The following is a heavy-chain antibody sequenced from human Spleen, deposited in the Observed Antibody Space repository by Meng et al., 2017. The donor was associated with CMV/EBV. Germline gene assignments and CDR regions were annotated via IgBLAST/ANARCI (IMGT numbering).Heavy chain of an antibody. CDR3: TRVYDFWKPNFDH. Sequence: ASVKVSCKASGYTFTSYFMHWVRQAPGQGLVWLGWISAYNGKAKYAQRFQDRVIMTADTSTNTAYMELRNLRSDDTAVYYCTRVYDFWKPNFDHWGQGTLVTVSS. CDR1: GYTFTSYF. J-gene: IGHJ4*02. V-gene: IGHV1-18*04. CDR2: ISAYNGKA. D-gene: IGHD3-3*01.